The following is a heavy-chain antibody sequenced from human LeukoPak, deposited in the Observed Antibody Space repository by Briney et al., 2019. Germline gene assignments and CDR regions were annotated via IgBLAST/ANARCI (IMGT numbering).Heavy chain of an antibody. J-gene: IGHJ5*02. D-gene: IGHD6-19*01. Sequence: PSETLSLTCAVYGGSFSGYYWIWIRQPPGKGLEWIGEINHSGSTNYNPSLKSRVTISVDTSKNQFSLKLSSVTAADTAVYYCARTQWLVRNWFDPWGQGTLVTVSS. CDR2: INHSGST. CDR3: ARTQWLVRNWFDP. V-gene: IGHV4-34*01. CDR1: GGSFSGYY.